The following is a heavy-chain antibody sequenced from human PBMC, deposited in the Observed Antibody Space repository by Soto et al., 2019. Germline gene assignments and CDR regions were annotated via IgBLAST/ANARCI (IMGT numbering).Heavy chain of an antibody. D-gene: IGHD3-16*01. Sequence: ASVKVSCKASGGTFSSYAISWVRQAPGQGLEWMGGIIPIFGTANYAQKFQGRVTITADESTSTAYMELSSLRSEDTAVYYCARDHAGGSITVYYFDYWGQGTLVTVSS. J-gene: IGHJ4*02. CDR2: IIPIFGTA. V-gene: IGHV1-69*13. CDR1: GGTFSSYA. CDR3: ARDHAGGSITVYYFDY.